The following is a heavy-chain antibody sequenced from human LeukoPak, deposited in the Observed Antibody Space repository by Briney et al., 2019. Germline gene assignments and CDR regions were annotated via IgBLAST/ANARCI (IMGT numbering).Heavy chain of an antibody. Sequence: ASAKVSCKASGYTFTSYYMHWVRQAPGQGLEWMGIINPSGGSTSYAQKFQGRVTMTRDTSASTVYMELSSLRSEDTAVYYCAREGIAVAGIDYWGQGTLVTVSS. CDR3: AREGIAVAGIDY. J-gene: IGHJ4*02. CDR1: GYTFTSYY. D-gene: IGHD6-19*01. CDR2: INPSGGST. V-gene: IGHV1-46*01.